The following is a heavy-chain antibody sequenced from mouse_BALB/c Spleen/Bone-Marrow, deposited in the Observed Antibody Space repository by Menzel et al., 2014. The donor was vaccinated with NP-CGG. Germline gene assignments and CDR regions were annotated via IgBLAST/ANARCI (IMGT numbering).Heavy chain of an antibody. Sequence: EVQLQQSGAELVKPGASVKLSCTASGFNIKDTYMHWVKQRPEQGLEWIGRIDPANGNTKYDPKFQGKATITADTSSNTAYLQLRSLTSEETAVYCCASLTTVVDAMDYWGQGTSGTVYS. CDR3: ASLTTVVDAMDY. J-gene: IGHJ4*01. CDR1: GFNIKDTY. V-gene: IGHV14-3*02. D-gene: IGHD1-1*01. CDR2: IDPANGNT.